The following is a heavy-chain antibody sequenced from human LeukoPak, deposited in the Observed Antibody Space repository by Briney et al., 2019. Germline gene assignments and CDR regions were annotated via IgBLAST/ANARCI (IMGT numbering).Heavy chain of an antibody. Sequence: GGSLRLSCAASGFTFSSYYMNWVRQAPGKGLEWVSHITASGTAMFYADSVKGRFTISRDNAKNSLYLQMNSLRDEDTAVYYCASSGSYRFDYWGQGTLVTVSS. CDR2: ITASGTAM. CDR1: GFTFSSYY. CDR3: ASSGSYRFDY. D-gene: IGHD1-26*01. J-gene: IGHJ4*02. V-gene: IGHV3-48*02.